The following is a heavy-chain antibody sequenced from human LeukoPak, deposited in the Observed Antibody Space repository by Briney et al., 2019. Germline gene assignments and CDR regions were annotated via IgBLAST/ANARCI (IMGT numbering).Heavy chain of an antibody. J-gene: IGHJ3*02. Sequence: SETLSLTCTVSGGSISSSSYYWGWIRQPPGKGLEWIGYIYYSGSTNYNPSLKSRVTISVDTSKNQFSLKLSSVTAADTAVYYCARDLSGLDYAFDIWGQGTMVTVSS. V-gene: IGHV4-61*01. D-gene: IGHD3/OR15-3a*01. CDR1: GGSISSSSYY. CDR3: ARDLSGLDYAFDI. CDR2: IYYSGST.